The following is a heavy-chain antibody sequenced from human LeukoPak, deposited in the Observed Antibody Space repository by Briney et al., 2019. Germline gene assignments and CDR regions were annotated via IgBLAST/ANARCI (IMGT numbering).Heavy chain of an antibody. V-gene: IGHV1-24*01. CDR1: GYTLTELS. CDR2: FDPEDGET. J-gene: IGHJ3*02. CDR3: ASTFITMIVVVMRDAFDI. D-gene: IGHD3-22*01. Sequence: ASVKVSCKVSGYTLTELSMHWVRQAPGKGLEWMGGFDPEDGETIYAQKFQGRVTMTEDTSTDTAYMELSSLRSEDTAVYYCASTFITMIVVVMRDAFDIWGQGTMVTVSS.